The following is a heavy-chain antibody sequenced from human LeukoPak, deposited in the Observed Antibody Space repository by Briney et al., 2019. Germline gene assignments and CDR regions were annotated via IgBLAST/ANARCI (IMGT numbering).Heavy chain of an antibody. CDR2: ISASGGTT. CDR1: GFTFNNYA. V-gene: IGHV3-23*01. J-gene: IGHJ5*01. D-gene: IGHD2-2*01. CDR3: AKEPREYCSSTSCPNWFDS. Sequence: GGSLRLSCAASGFTFNNYAMSWVRQAPGKGVEWVSAISASGGTTYYADSVKGGFTISRDNSENTLFLQIISLRAEDTAVYYCAKEPREYCSSTSCPNWFDSWGQGTLVTVSS.